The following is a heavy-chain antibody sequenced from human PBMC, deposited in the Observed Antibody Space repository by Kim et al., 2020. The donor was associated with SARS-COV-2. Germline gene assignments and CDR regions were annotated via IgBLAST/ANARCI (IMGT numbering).Heavy chain of an antibody. D-gene: IGHD3-3*01. CDR3: ARGDTIFGVVINAFDI. V-gene: IGHV4-31*01. J-gene: IGHJ3*02. Sequence: SLKCQFTISVDTSKNQCALKLSSVTAADTAVYYCARGDTIFGVVINAFDIWGQGTMVTVSS.